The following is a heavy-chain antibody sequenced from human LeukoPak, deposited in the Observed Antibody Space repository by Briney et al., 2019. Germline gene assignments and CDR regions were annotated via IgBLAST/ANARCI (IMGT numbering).Heavy chain of an antibody. CDR2: ISSSSSYI. CDR3: ARGIYDFWSGSYGGPFDY. CDR1: GFTFSSYS. Sequence: GGSLRLSCAASGFTFSSYSMNWVRQAPGKGLEWVSSISSSSSYIYYADSVKGRFTISRDNAKNSLYLQMNSLRAEDTAVYYCARGIYDFWSGSYGGPFDYWGQGTLVTVSS. J-gene: IGHJ4*02. D-gene: IGHD3-3*01. V-gene: IGHV3-21*01.